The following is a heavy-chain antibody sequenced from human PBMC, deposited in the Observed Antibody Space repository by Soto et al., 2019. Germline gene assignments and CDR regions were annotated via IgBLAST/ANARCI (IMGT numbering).Heavy chain of an antibody. V-gene: IGHV4-4*07. D-gene: IGHD2-21*02. J-gene: IGHJ6*01. CDR3: ARADRTLVTSYSLDV. Sequence: SETLSLTCTVSGGSISSYYWSWIRQPAGKGLEWIGRIYTSGSTNYNPSLKSRVTMSVDTSKNQFSLKLSSVTAADTAAYYCARADRTLVTSYSLDVWGKGPRSPSPQ. CDR1: GGSISSYY. CDR2: IYTSGST.